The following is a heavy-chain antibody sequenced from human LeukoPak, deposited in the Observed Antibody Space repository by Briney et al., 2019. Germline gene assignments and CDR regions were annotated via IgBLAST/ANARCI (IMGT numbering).Heavy chain of an antibody. CDR1: GFTFSGYA. Sequence: PGGSLRLSCAASGFTFSGYAMSWVRQAPGKGLEWVSTISDSGANTYYADSVRGRFTISRDNSKNTLYLQKNSLRADDTAIYYCAKSMTLQWRGFFDLWGRGTHVTVSS. CDR2: ISDSGANT. V-gene: IGHV3-23*01. D-gene: IGHD6-19*01. J-gene: IGHJ2*01. CDR3: AKSMTLQWRGFFDL.